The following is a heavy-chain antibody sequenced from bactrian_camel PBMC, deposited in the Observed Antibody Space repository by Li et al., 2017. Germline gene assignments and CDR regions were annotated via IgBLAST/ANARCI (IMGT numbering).Heavy chain of an antibody. CDR1: GGTYSSSVLC. V-gene: IGHV3S53*01. Sequence: HVQLVESGGGLVQSGGSLRLSCAVSGGTYSSSVLCMAWFRQVPGREREGVAQFECGGSIKYSESVKGRFTISQDSGKNTVYLQMNSLKPEDTDIYYCAAASSVFCSDYGSPLISEYNYWGQGTQVTVS. CDR2: FECGGSI. CDR3: AAASSVFCSDYGSPLISEYNY. D-gene: IGHD4*01. J-gene: IGHJ4*01.